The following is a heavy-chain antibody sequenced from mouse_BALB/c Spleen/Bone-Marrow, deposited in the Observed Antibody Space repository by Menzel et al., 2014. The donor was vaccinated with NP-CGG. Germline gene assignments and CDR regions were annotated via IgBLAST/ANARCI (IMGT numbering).Heavy chain of an antibody. Sequence: QGQLKEPGAELAKPGASVKMSCKASGYTFTSYWMHWVKQRPGQGLEWIGYINPSTGYTEYNQKFKDNSTLTADKSSSTAYIQLSSLTSEDSAVCYCASNWDVDWGQGTTLTVSS. CDR3: ASNWDVD. D-gene: IGHD4-1*01. V-gene: IGHV1-7*01. J-gene: IGHJ2*01. CDR1: GYTFTSYW. CDR2: INPSTGYT.